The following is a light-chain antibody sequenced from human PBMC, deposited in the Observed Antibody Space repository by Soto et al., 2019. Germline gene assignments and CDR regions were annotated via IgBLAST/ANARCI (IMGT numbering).Light chain of an antibody. CDR3: QQYASSPLT. Sequence: ETVLTQSPGTLSLSPGERATLSCRASQNVGNNYIAWYKQKTGQAPSLLIHTASTWATGIPDRFSGSGSGTDFTLAIARLAPVAFAVYYCQQYASSPLTFGQGIKVEIK. V-gene: IGKV3-20*01. CDR2: TAS. CDR1: QNVGNNY. J-gene: IGKJ2*01.